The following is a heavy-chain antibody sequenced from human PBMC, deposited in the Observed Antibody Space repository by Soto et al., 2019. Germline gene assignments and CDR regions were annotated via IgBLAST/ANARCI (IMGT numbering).Heavy chain of an antibody. CDR1: GYSLSELS. V-gene: IGHV1-24*01. J-gene: IGHJ3*02. Sequence: ASVKVSCKVSGYSLSELSMHWVLQALGEGLEWMGGFDPEEGKTVYAQKFEGRVTMTEDTSTETAYLELTSLRSEDTAVYYCAADRFYGSGEIDGYNIWGRGTLVTVSS. D-gene: IGHD3-10*01. CDR2: FDPEEGKT. CDR3: AADRFYGSGEIDGYNI.